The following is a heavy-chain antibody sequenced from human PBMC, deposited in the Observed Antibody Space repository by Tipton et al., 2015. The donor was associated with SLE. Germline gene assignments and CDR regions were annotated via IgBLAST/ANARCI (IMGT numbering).Heavy chain of an antibody. Sequence: QLVQSGAEVKKPGASVKVSCKASGYTFTNYYMHWVRQAPGQGLEWMGVINPSAGSTSYAQKFQGRVTMTRDTSSSTVYMELSSLRSEDTAVYYFASITTKYGDHSGGMDVWGQGTTVTVS. J-gene: IGHJ6*02. CDR1: GYTFTNYY. CDR2: INPSAGST. V-gene: IGHV1-46*01. D-gene: IGHD4-17*01. CDR3: ASITTKYGDHSGGMDV.